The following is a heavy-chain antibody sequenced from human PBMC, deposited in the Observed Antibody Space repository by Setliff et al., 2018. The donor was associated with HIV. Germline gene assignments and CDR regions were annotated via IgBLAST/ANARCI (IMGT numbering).Heavy chain of an antibody. CDR2: IFGSGIT. Sequence: SETLSLTCTLSGFSISSDGFYWNWIRQRPGKGLEWIGYIFGSGITYYNPSLKSRLRISIDTSANQSSVELSSVTAADTALYFCARVPNWGEAPFAFDVWGLGTMVTVSS. V-gene: IGHV4-31*03. CDR3: ARVPNWGEAPFAFDV. D-gene: IGHD7-27*01. J-gene: IGHJ3*01. CDR1: GFSISSDGFY.